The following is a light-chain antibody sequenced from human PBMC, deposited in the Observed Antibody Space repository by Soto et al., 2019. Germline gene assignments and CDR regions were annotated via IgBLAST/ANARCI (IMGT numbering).Light chain of an antibody. V-gene: IGLV2-14*03. CDR3: SSYTSSSTYV. J-gene: IGLJ1*01. Sequence: QSVLTQPASVSGSPGQSITISCTGTSSDVGGYDYVSWYQQHPGKAPKLLIYDVRDRPSGVSNRFSGSKSGNTASLTISGLQAEDEAEFYCSSYTSSSTYVFGTGTKVTVL. CDR2: DVR. CDR1: SSDVGGYDY.